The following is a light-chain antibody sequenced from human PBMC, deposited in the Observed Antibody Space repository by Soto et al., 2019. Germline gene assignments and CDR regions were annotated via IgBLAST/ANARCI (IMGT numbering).Light chain of an antibody. J-gene: IGKJ1*01. CDR2: AAS. CDR1: QSVGGRY. CDR3: HHYGRSPWT. V-gene: IGKV3-20*01. Sequence: EIVLTQSPGTLSLSPGERATLSCRASQSVGGRYLAWYQQKPGQAPRLLIYAASSRATGITDRFSGSGSETDFNLTVSRLEAEDFAVYYCHHYGRSPWTVGQGNKVEIK.